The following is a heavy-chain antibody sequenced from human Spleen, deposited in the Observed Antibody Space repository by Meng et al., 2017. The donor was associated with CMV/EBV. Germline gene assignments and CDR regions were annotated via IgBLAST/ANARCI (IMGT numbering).Heavy chain of an antibody. CDR2: ISGSGRHI. V-gene: IGHV3-21*01. Sequence: GGSLRLSCAASGFNFNDDIVNWLRQAPGKGLEWVSSISGSGRHIYYADSVKGRFTISRDNVKKSLYLQMDSLRAEDTAVYYCARGKGWFDPWGQGTLVTVSS. CDR1: GFNFNDDI. J-gene: IGHJ5*02. CDR3: ARGKGWFDP.